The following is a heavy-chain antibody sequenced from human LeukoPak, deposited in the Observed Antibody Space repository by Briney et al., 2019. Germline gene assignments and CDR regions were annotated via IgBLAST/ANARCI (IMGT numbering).Heavy chain of an antibody. CDR1: GGSISSYY. Sequence: SETLSLTCTVSGGSISSYYWSWIRQPPGKGLEWIGYIFYSGSTNYNPSLKSRVTISVDTSKNQFSLKLSSVTAADTAVYYCAKQDCSSTSCYRLPRGNWFDPWGQGTLVTVSS. V-gene: IGHV4-59*08. CDR2: IFYSGST. CDR3: AKQDCSSTSCYRLPRGNWFDP. J-gene: IGHJ5*02. D-gene: IGHD2-2*01.